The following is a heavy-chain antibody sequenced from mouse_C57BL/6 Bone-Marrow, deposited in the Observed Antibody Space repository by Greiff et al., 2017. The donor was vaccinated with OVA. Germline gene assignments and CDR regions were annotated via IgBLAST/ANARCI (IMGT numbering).Heavy chain of an antibody. D-gene: IGHD1-1*01. CDR1: GYSITSGYY. CDR2: ISYDGSN. CDR3: ARERNYYGSSYDY. V-gene: IGHV3-6*01. J-gene: IGHJ2*01. Sequence: VQLKQSGPGLVKPSQSLSLTCSVTGYSITSGYYWNWIRQFPGNKLEWMGYISYDGSNNYNPSLKNRISITRDTSKNQFFLKLNSVTTEDTATYYCARERNYYGSSYDYWGQGTTLTVSS.